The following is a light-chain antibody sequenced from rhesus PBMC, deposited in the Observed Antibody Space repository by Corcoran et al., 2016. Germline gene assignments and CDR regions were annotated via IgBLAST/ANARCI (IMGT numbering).Light chain of an antibody. Sequence: DIQMSQSPSSLSASVGDRVTITCRASQGISRYLNWYQQKPGKAPKLLIYYANSLESGVPSRFSGSGSGTEFTLTISSLQPEDFATYYCQQGNSNPYSFGQGTKVEIK. J-gene: IGKJ2*01. CDR3: QQGNSNPYS. CDR1: QGISRY. V-gene: IGKV1-32*02. CDR2: YAN.